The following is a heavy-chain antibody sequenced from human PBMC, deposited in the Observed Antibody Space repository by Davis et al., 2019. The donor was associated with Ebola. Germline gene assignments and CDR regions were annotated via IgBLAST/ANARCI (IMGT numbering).Heavy chain of an antibody. D-gene: IGHD6-19*01. CDR3: AKDASRRIALAGRKFDY. CDR2: ISGSGCST. J-gene: IGHJ4*02. V-gene: IGHV3-23*01. Sequence: GESLKISCAASGFTFSSYAMSWVRQPPGKGLEWVSAISGSGCSTYYADSVKGRFTISRDNSKNTLYLQMNSLRAEDTAVYYCAKDASRRIALAGRKFDYWGQGTLVTVSS. CDR1: GFTFSSYA.